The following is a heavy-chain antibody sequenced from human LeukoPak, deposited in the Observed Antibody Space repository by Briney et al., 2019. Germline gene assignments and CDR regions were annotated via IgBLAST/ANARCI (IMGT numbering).Heavy chain of an antibody. D-gene: IGHD3-10*01. CDR3: ARGRGASRSAVVY. Sequence: PSETLSLTCTVSGGSISSGSYYWSWIRQPPGKGLEWIGYIYYSGSTNYNPSLKSRVTISVDTSKNQFPLKLSSVTAADTAVYYCARGRGASRSAVVYWGQGTLVTVSS. CDR2: IYYSGST. CDR1: GGSISSGSYY. V-gene: IGHV4-61*01. J-gene: IGHJ4*02.